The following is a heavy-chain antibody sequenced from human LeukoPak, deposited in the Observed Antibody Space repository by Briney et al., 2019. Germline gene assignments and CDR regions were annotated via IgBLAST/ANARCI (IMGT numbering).Heavy chain of an antibody. V-gene: IGHV4-34*01. CDR2: INHSGST. D-gene: IGHD5-18*01. Sequence: SSETLSLTCAVYGGSFSGYYWSWIRQPPGKGLEWIGEINHSGSTNYNPSLKSRVTMSVDTSKNQFSLKLSSVTAADTAVYYCARDMKNTAMVRGDDAFDIWGQGTMVTVSS. CDR1: GGSFSGYY. CDR3: ARDMKNTAMVRGDDAFDI. J-gene: IGHJ3*02.